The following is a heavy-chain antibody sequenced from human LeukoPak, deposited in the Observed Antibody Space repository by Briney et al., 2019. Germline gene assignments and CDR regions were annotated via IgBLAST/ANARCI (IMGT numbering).Heavy chain of an antibody. V-gene: IGHV4-34*01. CDR1: GGSFSGYY. J-gene: IGHJ4*02. CDR3: ARGGLSDY. CDR2: INHSGST. Sequence: PSETLSLTCAVYGGSFSGYYWSWIRQPPGKGLEWIGEINHSGSTNYNPSLKSRVTISVDTSKNQFSVKLSTVTAADTAVYYCARGGLSDYWGQGTLVSVSS.